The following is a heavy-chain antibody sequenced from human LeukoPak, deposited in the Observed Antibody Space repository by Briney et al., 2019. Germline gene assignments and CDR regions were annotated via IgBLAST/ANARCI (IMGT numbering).Heavy chain of an antibody. CDR1: GYSISSGYY. J-gene: IGHJ4*02. Sequence: SETLSLTCTVSGYSISSGYYWGWNRQPPGKGLEWIGSIYHSGSTYYNPSLNSRVTRSVDTSKNPFSLKLSSVTAADTAVYYCARVSFRGYSGYDPSYYFDYWGQGTLVTVSS. CDR3: ARVSFRGYSGYDPSYYFDY. CDR2: IYHSGST. D-gene: IGHD5-12*01. V-gene: IGHV4-38-2*02.